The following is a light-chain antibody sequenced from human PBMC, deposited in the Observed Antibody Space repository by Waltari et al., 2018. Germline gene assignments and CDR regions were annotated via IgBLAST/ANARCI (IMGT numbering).Light chain of an antibody. Sequence: DIVLTQSPGTLSLSPGERATIPCRASQSVSSSYLAWYQQKPGQAPRLLIYGASSRATGIPDRFSGSGSGTDFTLTISRLEPEDFAVYYCQQYGSSPLTFGGGTKVEIK. CDR3: QQYGSSPLT. J-gene: IGKJ4*01. CDR1: QSVSSSY. V-gene: IGKV3-20*01. CDR2: GAS.